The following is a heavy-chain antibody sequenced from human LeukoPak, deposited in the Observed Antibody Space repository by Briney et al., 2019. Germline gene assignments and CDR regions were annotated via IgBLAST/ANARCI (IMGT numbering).Heavy chain of an antibody. V-gene: IGHV3-23*01. CDR2: IGDHGVYT. Sequence: QPGGSLRLSCAASGFTFGTSAMSWVRQAPGKGLEWVSSIGDHGVYTYYGDSVKGRFTISRDDSKRTLYLRMDCLRVDDSAIYYCAKAPTVTTFGYWGQGILVTVSS. CDR3: AKAPTVTTFGY. D-gene: IGHD4-17*01. CDR1: GFTFGTSA. J-gene: IGHJ4*02.